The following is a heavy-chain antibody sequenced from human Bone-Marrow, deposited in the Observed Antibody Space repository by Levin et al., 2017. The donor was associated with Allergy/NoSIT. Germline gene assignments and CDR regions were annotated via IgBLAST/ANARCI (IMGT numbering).Heavy chain of an antibody. CDR2: IKSKTDGGTT. J-gene: IGHJ4*02. CDR1: GFTFSNAW. D-gene: IGHD5-18*01. Sequence: GGSLRLSCAASGFTFSNAWMSWVRQAPGKGLEWVGRIKSKTDGGTTDYAAPVKGRFTISRDDSKNTLYLQMNSLKTEDTAVYYCTTDNSWIQLWLLYWGQGTLVTVSS. V-gene: IGHV3-15*01. CDR3: TTDNSWIQLWLLY.